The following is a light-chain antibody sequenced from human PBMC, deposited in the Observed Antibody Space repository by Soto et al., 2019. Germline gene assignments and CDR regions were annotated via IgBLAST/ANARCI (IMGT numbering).Light chain of an antibody. V-gene: IGLV1-40*01. Sequence: QSALTQPPSVSGAPGQRVTISCTGGASNXGANYDVHXXXXXXXXXXXXXIYGTSNRPSGVPDRFSGSKSGTPASLAITGLQAEDEAHYFCQSYDFTLGAFWVFGGGTKVTVL. CDR2: GTS. CDR1: ASNXGANYD. J-gene: IGLJ3*02. CDR3: QSYDFTLGAFWV.